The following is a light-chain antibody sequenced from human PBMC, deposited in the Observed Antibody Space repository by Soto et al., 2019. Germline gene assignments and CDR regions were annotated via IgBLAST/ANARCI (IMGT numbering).Light chain of an antibody. CDR2: EVS. V-gene: IGLV2-8*01. Sequence: QSALTQPPSASGSPGQSVTISCTGTSSDVGGYNYVSWYQQHPGKAPKLMIYEVSKRPSGVPDRFSGSKSGNTASLTVSGLQAEDVADYYCSSYAGSNNLRVFGTGTKLTVL. J-gene: IGLJ1*01. CDR1: SSDVGGYNY. CDR3: SSYAGSNNLRV.